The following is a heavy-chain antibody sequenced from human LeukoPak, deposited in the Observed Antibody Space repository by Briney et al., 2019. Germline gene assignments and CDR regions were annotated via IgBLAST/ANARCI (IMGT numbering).Heavy chain of an antibody. V-gene: IGHV3-7*01. D-gene: IGHD6-19*01. Sequence: PGGSLRLPCVASGFTFSTYWMSWVRQAPGKGLGWVANIKEDGKEKYSVDSVKGRFTISRDNAKNSLYLQMNNLRVEDTAVYYCATSQTTSGRYGNAFDIWGQGTMVTVSS. J-gene: IGHJ3*02. CDR3: ATSQTTSGRYGNAFDI. CDR2: IKEDGKEK. CDR1: GFTFSTYW.